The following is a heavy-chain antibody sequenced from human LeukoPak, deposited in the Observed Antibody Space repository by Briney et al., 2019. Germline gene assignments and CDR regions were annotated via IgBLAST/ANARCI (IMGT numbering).Heavy chain of an antibody. J-gene: IGHJ4*02. CDR2: ITTDGVST. V-gene: IGHV3-64D*08. Sequence: PAGTLRLSCLASGFSFSNYAIHWVRQAPGKGLEYVSAITTDGVSTFYAASMKGRFSISRDNSKNTLSLQMSSLRAEDTAVYYCVIAAGIVGSTMYFDSCGQGTLVTVSS. CDR3: VIAAGIVGSTMYFDS. D-gene: IGHD1-26*01. CDR1: GFSFSNYA.